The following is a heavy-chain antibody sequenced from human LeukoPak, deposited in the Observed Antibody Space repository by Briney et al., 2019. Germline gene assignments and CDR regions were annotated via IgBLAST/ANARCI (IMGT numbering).Heavy chain of an antibody. V-gene: IGHV4-59*01. CDR1: GGSISSSY. CDR3: ARVLSAALGWFDP. D-gene: IGHD2-2*01. CDR2: IYFSGST. J-gene: IGHJ5*02. Sequence: SETLSLTCTVSGGSISSSYWSWIRQPPGKGLEWIGYIYFSGSTNYNPSLKSRVTISVDKFKNQFSLKLNSVTAADTAVYYCARVLSAALGWFDPWGQGTLVTVSS.